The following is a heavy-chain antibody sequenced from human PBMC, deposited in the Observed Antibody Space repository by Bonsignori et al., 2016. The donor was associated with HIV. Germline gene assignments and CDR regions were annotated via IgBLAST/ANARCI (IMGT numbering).Heavy chain of an antibody. D-gene: IGHD2-15*01. J-gene: IGHJ5*02. CDR1: GGSISSYY. CDR3: ARDSGRMLPEGWFDP. CDR2: IYYSGST. Sequence: GSLRLSCTVSGGSISSYYWSWIRQPPGKGLEWIGYIYYSGSTNYNPSLKSRVTISVDTSKNQFSLKLSSVTAADTAVYYCARDSGRMLPEGWFDPWGQGTLVTVSS. V-gene: IGHV4-59*01.